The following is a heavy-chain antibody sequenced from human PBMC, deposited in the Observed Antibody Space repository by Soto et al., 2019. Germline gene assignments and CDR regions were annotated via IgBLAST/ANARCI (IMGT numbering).Heavy chain of an antibody. CDR2: ISGSGGST. CDR1: GFTFSSYA. D-gene: IGHD6-13*01. V-gene: IGHV3-23*01. Sequence: EVQLLESGGGLVQPGGSLRLSCAASGFTFSSYAMSWVRQAPGKGLEWVSAISGSGGSTYYADSVKGRFTISRDNSKNTLYLQMNSLRAEDTDVYYCANGEGIAASPGDVWGKGTTVTVSS. J-gene: IGHJ6*04. CDR3: ANGEGIAASPGDV.